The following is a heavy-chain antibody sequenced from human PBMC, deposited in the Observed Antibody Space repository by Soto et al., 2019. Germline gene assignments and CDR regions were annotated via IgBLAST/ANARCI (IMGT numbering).Heavy chain of an antibody. CDR2: SSSSSSYI. D-gene: IGHD6-13*01. Sequence: EVQLVESGGGLVKPGGSLRLSCAASGFTFSSYSMNWVRQAPGKGLEWVSSSSSSSSYIYYADSVKGRFTISRDNAKNSLYLQVNSLRAEDTAVYYCAIEGIAAALDYWGQGTLVTVSS. CDR3: AIEGIAAALDY. J-gene: IGHJ4*02. V-gene: IGHV3-21*01. CDR1: GFTFSSYS.